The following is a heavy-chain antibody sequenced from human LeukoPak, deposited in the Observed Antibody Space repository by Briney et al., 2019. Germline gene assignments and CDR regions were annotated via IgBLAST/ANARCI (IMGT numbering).Heavy chain of an antibody. Sequence: SETLSLTCTVSGGSISSGDYYWSWIRQPPGKGLEWIGYIYYSGSTYYNPSLKSRVTISVDTSKNQFSLKLSSVTAADTAVYYCARNVAVPAAPGWFDPWGQGTLVSVSS. V-gene: IGHV4-30-4*08. D-gene: IGHD2-2*01. CDR2: IYYSGST. CDR1: GGSISSGDYY. CDR3: ARNVAVPAAPGWFDP. J-gene: IGHJ5*02.